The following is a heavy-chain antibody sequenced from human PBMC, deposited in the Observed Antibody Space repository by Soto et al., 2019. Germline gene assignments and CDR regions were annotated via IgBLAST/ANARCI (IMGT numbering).Heavy chain of an antibody. CDR3: AGEPPSPGYYYGLDV. CDR1: GYTFTSYA. Sequence: QVQLVQSGAEAKKPGASVKVSCKASGYTFTSYAMHWVPQAPGQRLEWMGWINAGNGHTKYSQKLQGRVTITRDTSATTAYMELRSLRSEDTAVYYCAGEPPSPGYYYGLDVWGQGNTVTVSS. CDR2: INAGNGHT. J-gene: IGHJ6*02. V-gene: IGHV1-3*01.